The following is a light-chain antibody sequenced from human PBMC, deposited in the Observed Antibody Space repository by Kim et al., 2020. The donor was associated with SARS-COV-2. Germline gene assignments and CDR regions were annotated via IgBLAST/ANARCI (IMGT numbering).Light chain of an antibody. CDR3: KQYNNSPRT. CDR1: QSVSRI. Sequence: VAPGERAALASRARQSVSRILAWSQKSTGQAPRLLIYGPSTRASGIPARLSGRGSGTEFTLTTSSVKCEDFAFYYCKQYNNSPRTFGQGTKVEIK. J-gene: IGKJ1*01. V-gene: IGKV3-15*01. CDR2: GPS.